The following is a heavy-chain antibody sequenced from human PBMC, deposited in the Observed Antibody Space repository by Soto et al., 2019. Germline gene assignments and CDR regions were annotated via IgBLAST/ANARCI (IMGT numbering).Heavy chain of an antibody. CDR2: IYYSGST. CDR1: GGSISSSSYY. CDR3: ARQSSKWSGWNWFDP. J-gene: IGHJ5*02. Sequence: PSETLSLTCTVSGGSISSSSYYWGWIRQPPGKGLEWIGSIYYSGSTYYNPSLKSRVTISVDTSKNQFSLKLSSVTAADTAVYYCARQSSKWSGWNWFDPWGQGTLVTVSS. D-gene: IGHD2-15*01. V-gene: IGHV4-39*01.